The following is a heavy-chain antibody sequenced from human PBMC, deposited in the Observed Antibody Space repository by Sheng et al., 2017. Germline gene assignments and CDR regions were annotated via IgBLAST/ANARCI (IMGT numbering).Heavy chain of an antibody. CDR2: IYHSGST. Sequence: QVQLQESGPGLVKPSETLSLTCAVSGYSISSGYYWGWIRQPPGKGLEWIGSIYHSGSTYYNPSLKSRVTISVDTSKNQFSLKLSSVTAADTAVYYCATGNSVPLDVDYWGQGTLVTVSS. D-gene: IGHD1-7*01. CDR3: ATGNSVPLDVDY. V-gene: IGHV4-38-2*01. CDR1: GYSISSGYY. J-gene: IGHJ4*02.